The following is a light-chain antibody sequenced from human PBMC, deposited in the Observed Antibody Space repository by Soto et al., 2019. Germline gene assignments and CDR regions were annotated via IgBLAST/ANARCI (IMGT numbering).Light chain of an antibody. V-gene: IGLV2-11*01. J-gene: IGLJ1*01. CDR3: CSHEGRFF. CDR2: DVT. Sequence: QSVLTQPRSVSGSPGQSVTISCTGTSSDIGVSRSVSWYQQHPGKAPKLIISDVTKRPSGVPYRFSGSKSGNTASLTISGLQADDEADYYCCSHEGRFFFGTGTKLTVL. CDR1: SSDIGVSRS.